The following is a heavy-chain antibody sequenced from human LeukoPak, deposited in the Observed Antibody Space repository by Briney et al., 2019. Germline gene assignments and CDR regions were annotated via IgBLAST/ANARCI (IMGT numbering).Heavy chain of an antibody. D-gene: IGHD2-2*01. CDR2: ISPSGDIT. CDR3: AKKSTYCSSTSCAKRGYFDY. V-gene: IGHV3-23*01. Sequence: SGGSLRLSCAASGFTFSNYGVHWVRQAPGKGLEWVSGISPSGDITYYADSVQGRFTISRDNSKNMMYVQMNSLRAEDTAVYYCAKKSTYCSSTSCAKRGYFDYWGQGTLVTVSS. J-gene: IGHJ4*02. CDR1: GFTFSNYG.